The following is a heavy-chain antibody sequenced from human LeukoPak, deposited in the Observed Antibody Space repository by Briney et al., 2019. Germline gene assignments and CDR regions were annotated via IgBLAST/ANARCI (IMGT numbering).Heavy chain of an antibody. D-gene: IGHD1-26*01. V-gene: IGHV3-30*02. CDR2: ISYDGSDK. J-gene: IGHJ4*02. CDR3: AKAVSGNYIKGFDY. CDR1: EFAFSRNN. Sequence: GGSLRLSCAASEFAFSRNNMHWVRQAPGKGLEWVSFISYDGSDKNYAESVKGRFTISRDNSKNTLFLQMNSLGAGDTALYYCAKAVSGNYIKGFDYWGQGILVTVSS.